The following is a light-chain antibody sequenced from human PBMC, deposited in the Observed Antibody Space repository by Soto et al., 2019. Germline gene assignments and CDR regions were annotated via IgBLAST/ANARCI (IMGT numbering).Light chain of an antibody. V-gene: IGKV3-20*01. J-gene: IGKJ1*01. CDR1: QSVSNNY. Sequence: EIVLTQSPGTLSLSPGDRATLSCRASQSVSNNYLAWYQQKPGQAPRLLIYGASNRATGIPDRFSGSGSGTDFTLSISRLEPEDFAVYYCQQYGSSPPTFGQGTKVDIK. CDR2: GAS. CDR3: QQYGSSPPT.